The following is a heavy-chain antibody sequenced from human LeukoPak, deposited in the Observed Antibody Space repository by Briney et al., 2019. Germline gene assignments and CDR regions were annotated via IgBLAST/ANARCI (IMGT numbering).Heavy chain of an antibody. CDR3: ATGALGYYYDSSGKGVFDY. V-gene: IGHV1-24*01. J-gene: IGHJ4*02. CDR2: FGPEDAET. D-gene: IGHD3-22*01. CDR1: GYTLTELS. Sequence: ASVKVSCKVSGYTLTELSMHWVRQAPGKGLEWMGGFGPEDAETIYAQKFQGRVTMTEDTSTDTAYMELSSLRSEDTAVYYCATGALGYYYDSSGKGVFDYWGQGTLVTVSS.